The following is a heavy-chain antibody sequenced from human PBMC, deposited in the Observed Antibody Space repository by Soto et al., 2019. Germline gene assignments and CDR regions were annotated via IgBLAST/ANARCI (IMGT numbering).Heavy chain of an antibody. CDR3: AREKRDYYDSSGHDY. Sequence: QVQLQESGPGLVKPSQTLSLTCTVSCGSISSGRYYWSWIRQHPGKGLEWIGYIYYSGRTYYNPSLKGRVNISVVTSKNQFSLKLSSVTAADTAVYYCAREKRDYYDSSGHDYWGQGTLVTVSS. CDR2: IYYSGRT. D-gene: IGHD3-22*01. CDR1: CGSISSGRYY. J-gene: IGHJ4*02. V-gene: IGHV4-31*03.